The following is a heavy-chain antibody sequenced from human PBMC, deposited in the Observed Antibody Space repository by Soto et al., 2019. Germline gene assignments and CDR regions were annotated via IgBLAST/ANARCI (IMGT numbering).Heavy chain of an antibody. V-gene: IGHV3-23*01. CDR2: ISGSGGST. J-gene: IGHJ4*02. CDR1: GFTFSSYA. CDR3: AKRMYSSGWLGDFDY. D-gene: IGHD6-19*01. Sequence: PGGSLRLSCAASGFTFSSYAMSWVRQAPGKGLEWVSAISGSGGSTYYADSVKGRFTISRDNSKNTLYLQMNSLRAEDTAVYYCAKRMYSSGWLGDFDYWGQGTLVTVSS.